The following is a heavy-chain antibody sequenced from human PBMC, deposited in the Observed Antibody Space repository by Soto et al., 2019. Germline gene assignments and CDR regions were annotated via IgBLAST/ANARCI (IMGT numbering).Heavy chain of an antibody. CDR3: ARSASSDIVVVPATYYYYGMDV. CDR2: IIPIFGTA. D-gene: IGHD2-2*01. V-gene: IGHV1-69*01. Sequence: VKVSCKASGGTFSSYAISWVRQAPGQGLEWMGGIIPIFGTANYAQKFQGRVTITADESTSTAYMELSSLRSEDTAVYYCARSASSDIVVVPATYYYYGMDVWGQGTTVTVSS. CDR1: GGTFSSYA. J-gene: IGHJ6*02.